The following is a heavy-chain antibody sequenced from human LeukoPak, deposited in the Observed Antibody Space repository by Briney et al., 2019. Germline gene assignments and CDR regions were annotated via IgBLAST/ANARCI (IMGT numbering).Heavy chain of an antibody. V-gene: IGHV3-23*01. J-gene: IGHJ5*02. CDR3: AREYDSSWPS. CDR2: ISDNSGKI. CDR1: GFTFSSYA. D-gene: IGHD3-22*01. Sequence: PGGSLRLSCAASGFTFSSYAMSRVRQAPGKGLEWVSAISDNSGKIYYADSVKGRFTISRDNSKSTLFMQMNSLRAEDTAVYYCAREYDSSWPSWGQGTLVTVSS.